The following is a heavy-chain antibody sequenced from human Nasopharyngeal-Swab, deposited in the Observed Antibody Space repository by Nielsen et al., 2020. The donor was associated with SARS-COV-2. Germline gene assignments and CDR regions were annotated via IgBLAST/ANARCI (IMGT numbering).Heavy chain of an antibody. D-gene: IGHD2-2*01. Sequence: VRQAPGKGLEWVSLISGDGGSTYYADSVKGRFTISRDNSKNSLYLQMNSLRTEDTALYYCAKAHCSSTSCYHRGGPMDVWGKGTTVPSP. CDR2: ISGDGGST. J-gene: IGHJ6*03. CDR3: AKAHCSSTSCYHRGGPMDV. V-gene: IGHV3-43*02.